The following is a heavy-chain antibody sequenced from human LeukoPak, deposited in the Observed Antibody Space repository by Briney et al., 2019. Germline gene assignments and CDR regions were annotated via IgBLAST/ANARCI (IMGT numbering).Heavy chain of an antibody. V-gene: IGHV1-18*01. CDR3: ARSYNWNPADAFDI. J-gene: IGHJ3*02. Sequence: ASVKVSCKASGYTFTSYGISWVRQAPGQGLEWMGWISAYNGNTNYAQKLQGRVTMTTDTSTSTAYMELRSLRSDDTAVYYCARSYNWNPADAFDIWGRGTMVTVSS. D-gene: IGHD1-20*01. CDR2: ISAYNGNT. CDR1: GYTFTSYG.